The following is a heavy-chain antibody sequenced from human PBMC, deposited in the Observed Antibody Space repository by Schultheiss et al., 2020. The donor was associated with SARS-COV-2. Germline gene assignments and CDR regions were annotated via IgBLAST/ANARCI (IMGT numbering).Heavy chain of an antibody. V-gene: IGHV3-33*01. CDR1: GFTFSSYG. J-gene: IGHJ4*02. CDR2: IWYDGSNK. D-gene: IGHD6-13*01. Sequence: GGSLRLSCAASGFTFSSYGMHWVRQAPGKGLEWVAVIWYDGSNKYYADSVKGRFTISRDNSKNTLYLQMNSLRAEDTAVYYCARADIAAAGTRYWGQGTLVTVSS. CDR3: ARADIAAAGTRY.